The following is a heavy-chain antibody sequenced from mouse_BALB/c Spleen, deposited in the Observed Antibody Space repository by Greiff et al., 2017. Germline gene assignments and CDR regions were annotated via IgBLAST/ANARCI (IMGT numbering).Heavy chain of an antibody. CDR3: VGTRGFYYFDY. CDR1: GYSITSDYA. D-gene: IGHD3-1*01. J-gene: IGHJ2*01. CDR2: ISYSGST. Sequence: EVKLVESGPGLVKPSQSLSLTCTVTGYSITSDYAWNWIRQFPGNKLEWMGYISYSGSTSYNPSLKSRISITRDTSKNQFFLQLNSVTTEDTATYYCVGTRGFYYFDYWGQGTTLTVSS. V-gene: IGHV3-2*02.